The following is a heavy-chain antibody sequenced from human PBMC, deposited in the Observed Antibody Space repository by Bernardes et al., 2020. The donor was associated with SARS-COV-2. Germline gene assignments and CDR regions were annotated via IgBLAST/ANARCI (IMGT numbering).Heavy chain of an antibody. J-gene: IGHJ4*02. CDR1: GFTLSRYA. CDR3: AREWLLAYFDY. Sequence: GGALSLSRAAPGFTLSRYAMHWVRQAPGKGPGGVAGISSDGSNKYYADSRKGRLTISRDNSKNTLYLQMNSLRAEDTAVYYCAREWLLAYFDYWGQGTLVTVSS. D-gene: IGHD3-22*01. V-gene: IGHV3-30-3*01. CDR2: ISSDGSNK.